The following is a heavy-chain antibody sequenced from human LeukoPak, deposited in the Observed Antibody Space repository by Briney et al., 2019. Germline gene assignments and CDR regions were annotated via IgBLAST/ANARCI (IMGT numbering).Heavy chain of an antibody. D-gene: IGHD2-21*01. J-gene: IGHJ4*02. CDR2: VLSGGGST. CDR3: AKDAIYGDGYWEFDY. Sequence: GGSLRLSCQGSGFNFGGYSMSWVRQAPGKGLEWVSGVLSGGGSTYYADAVKGRFTISRDNSRSTLYLQINSLRAEDTAVYYCAKDAIYGDGYWEFDYWGQGTLVTVSS. V-gene: IGHV3-23*01. CDR1: GFNFGGYS.